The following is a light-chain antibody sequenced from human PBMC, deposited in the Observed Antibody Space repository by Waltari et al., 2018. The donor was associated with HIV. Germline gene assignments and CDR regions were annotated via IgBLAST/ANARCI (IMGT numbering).Light chain of an antibody. V-gene: IGLV1-44*01. Sequence: QSVLTQPPSASGTPGQRVTISCSGRSSNIGVNTVNWYQQLPGTAPKLLSYSNNQRPSGVPDRFSGSKSGASASLAISGLQSEDEADYYCAAWGNSLSLLFGGGTKLTVL. CDR3: AAWGNSLSLL. J-gene: IGLJ2*01. CDR1: SSNIGVNT. CDR2: SNN.